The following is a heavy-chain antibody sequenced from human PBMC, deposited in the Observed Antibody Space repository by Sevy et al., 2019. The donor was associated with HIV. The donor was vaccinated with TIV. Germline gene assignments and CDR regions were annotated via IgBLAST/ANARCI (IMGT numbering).Heavy chain of an antibody. CDR2: ISYDGSNK. D-gene: IGHD6-19*01. Sequence: GGCLRLSCAASGFTFSSYAMHWVRQAPGKGLEWVAVISYDGSNKYYADSVKGRFTISRDNSKNTLYLQMNSLRAEDTAVYYCARAEAVAGTYYYYYGMDVWGQGTTVTVSS. CDR3: ARAEAVAGTYYYYYGMDV. J-gene: IGHJ6*02. CDR1: GFTFSSYA. V-gene: IGHV3-30-3*01.